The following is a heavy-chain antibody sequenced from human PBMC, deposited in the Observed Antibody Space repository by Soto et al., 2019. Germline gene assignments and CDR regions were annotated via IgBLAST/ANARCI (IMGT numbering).Heavy chain of an antibody. V-gene: IGHV1-18*01. CDR3: ARVKVPAAILGAFDL. D-gene: IGHD2-2*02. Sequence: ASVKASCKASGYTFSTYGITWVRQAPGQGLDWMGWINPFKGDTNSAARFQDRVTMTTDTSTRTAYMELRSLRSDDTAVYYCARVKVPAAILGAFDLWGQGTLVTVSS. CDR1: GYTFSTYG. CDR2: INPFKGDT. J-gene: IGHJ3*01.